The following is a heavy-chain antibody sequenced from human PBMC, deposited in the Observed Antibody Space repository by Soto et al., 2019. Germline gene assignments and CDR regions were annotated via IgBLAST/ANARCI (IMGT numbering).Heavy chain of an antibody. D-gene: IGHD5-18*01. V-gene: IGHV3-23*01. CDR3: AKYGRGYSFYYYYGMDV. CDR2: ISGSGGST. CDR1: GFTFSSYA. Sequence: EVQLLESGGGLVQPGGSLRLSCAASGFTFSSYAMSWVRQGPGKGLEWVSAISGSGGSTYYADSVKGRFTISRDNSKNTLYLQMNSLRAEDTAVYYCAKYGRGYSFYYYYGMDVWGQGTTVTVSS. J-gene: IGHJ6*02.